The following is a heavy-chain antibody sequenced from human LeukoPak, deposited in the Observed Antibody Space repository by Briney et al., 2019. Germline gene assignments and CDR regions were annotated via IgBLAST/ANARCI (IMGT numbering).Heavy chain of an antibody. V-gene: IGHV3-7*03. CDR1: GFTFSSYW. CDR2: IKQDGSEK. Sequence: GGSLRLSCAASGFTFSSYWMSWVRQAPGKGLEWVASIKQDGSEKYYVDSMKGRFTISRDNAKNSLYLQMNSLRAEDTALYYCAKDIGEGLVPAAPRYGMDVWGQGTTVTVSS. CDR3: AKDIGEGLVPAAPRYGMDV. D-gene: IGHD2-2*01. J-gene: IGHJ6*02.